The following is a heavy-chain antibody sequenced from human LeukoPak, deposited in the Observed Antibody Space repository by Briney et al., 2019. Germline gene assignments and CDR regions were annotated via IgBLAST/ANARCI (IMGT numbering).Heavy chain of an antibody. D-gene: IGHD5-12*01. Sequence: GGSLRLSCAASGFTFSSYGMHWVRQAPGKGLEWVAFIRYAGSNKYYADSVKGRFTISRDNSKNTLYLQMNSLRAEDTAVYYCAKGSGYSFDYWGQGTLVTVSS. CDR3: AKGSGYSFDY. CDR2: IRYAGSNK. V-gene: IGHV3-30*02. J-gene: IGHJ4*02. CDR1: GFTFSSYG.